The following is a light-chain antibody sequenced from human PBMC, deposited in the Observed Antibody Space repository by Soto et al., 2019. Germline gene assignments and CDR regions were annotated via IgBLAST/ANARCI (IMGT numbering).Light chain of an antibody. V-gene: IGKV3-15*01. Sequence: EIVMTQSPATLSVSPGERATLSCRASQSVSSNLAWYQQKPGQDPRLLIYGASTRATGIPAGFSGSGSGTEFTLTISSLQSEDFAVYYCQQDNNWPPITFGQGTRLEIK. CDR3: QQDNNWPPIT. CDR2: GAS. J-gene: IGKJ5*01. CDR1: QSVSSN.